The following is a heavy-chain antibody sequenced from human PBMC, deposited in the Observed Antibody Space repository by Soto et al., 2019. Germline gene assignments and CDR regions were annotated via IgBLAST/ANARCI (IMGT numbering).Heavy chain of an antibody. CDR3: ARGGGHTYGRLPGVY. CDR2: VKQDGSEK. D-gene: IGHD5-18*01. Sequence: GGSLRLSCSASGFTFSTYWMTWVRQAPGKGLEWVAHVKQDGSEKYNVDSVKGRFTISRDNAKNSLYLQMNSLRAEDTAVYYCARGGGHTYGRLPGVYWGQGILVTVSS. CDR1: GFTFSTYW. J-gene: IGHJ4*02. V-gene: IGHV3-7*05.